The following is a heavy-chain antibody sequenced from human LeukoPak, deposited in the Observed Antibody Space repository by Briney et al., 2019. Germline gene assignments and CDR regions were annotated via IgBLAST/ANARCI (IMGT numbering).Heavy chain of an antibody. CDR2: IWYDGRNK. V-gene: IGHV3-33*01. D-gene: IGHD2/OR15-2a*01. CDR3: ARERSLILDY. J-gene: IGHJ4*02. Sequence: GGSLRLSCAASGLTFSSYGMHWVRQAPGKGLEWVAVIWYDGRNKYYADSVKGRFTISRDNSKNTLHLQVNSLRAEDTAVYYCARERSLILDYWGQGTLVTVSS. CDR1: GLTFSSYG.